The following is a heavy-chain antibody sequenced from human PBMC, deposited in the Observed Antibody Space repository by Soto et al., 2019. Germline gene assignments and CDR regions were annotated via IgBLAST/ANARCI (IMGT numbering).Heavy chain of an antibody. CDR2: ISSDGSNK. Sequence: QVQLVESGGGVVQPGRSLRLSCAASGFTFSSYGMHWVRQAPGKGLEWVAVISSDGSNKYYADSVKGRFTISRDNSKNTLYLQMNRLRAEDTAVYYCAKGEIGSPEDAFDICGQGTMVSVSS. V-gene: IGHV3-30*18. CDR1: GFTFSSYG. J-gene: IGHJ3*02. CDR3: AKGEIGSPEDAFDI. D-gene: IGHD1-26*01.